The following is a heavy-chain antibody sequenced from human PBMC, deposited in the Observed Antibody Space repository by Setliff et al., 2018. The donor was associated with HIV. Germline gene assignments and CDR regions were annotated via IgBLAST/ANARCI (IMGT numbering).Heavy chain of an antibody. Sequence: GGSLRLSCAASGFPFSNYWMGWVRQAPGKGLEWVANINQDGSAKDYVDSVKGRFTISRDNAKNSLYLQMNSLRAGDTAMYFCARVGDYNFWSGYKYNYYYGMDVWGQGTTVTISS. D-gene: IGHD3-3*01. J-gene: IGHJ6*02. CDR3: ARVGDYNFWSGYKYNYYYGMDV. CDR1: GFPFSNYW. CDR2: INQDGSAK. V-gene: IGHV3-7*01.